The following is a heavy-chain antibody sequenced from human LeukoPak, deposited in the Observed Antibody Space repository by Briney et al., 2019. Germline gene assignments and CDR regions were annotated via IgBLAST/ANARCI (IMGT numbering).Heavy chain of an antibody. V-gene: IGHV1-2*06. Sequence: AAVKDSCKESGYTCTGNYRHWGRQAPGEGGEWMGRINANSGGTNYTQKFQGRDTMTRETTNSTAYIEESRLRSDDTAVYYCARVPPESLVAAPPDYWGQGTLVTVSS. CDR1: GYTCTGNY. CDR2: INANSGGT. CDR3: ARVPPESLVAAPPDY. D-gene: IGHD2-15*01. J-gene: IGHJ4*02.